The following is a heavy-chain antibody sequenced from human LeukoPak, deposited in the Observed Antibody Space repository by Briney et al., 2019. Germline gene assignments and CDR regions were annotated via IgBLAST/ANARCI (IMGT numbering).Heavy chain of an antibody. CDR3: ARESAYNWNYVDY. D-gene: IGHD1-20*01. CDR1: GGSISSYY. CDR2: IYYSGST. J-gene: IGHJ4*02. V-gene: IGHV4-59*12. Sequence: SETLSLTCTVSGGSISSYYWSWIRQPPGKGLEWIGYIYYSGSTNYNPSLKSRATMSVDTSKNQFSLKLSSVTAADTAVYYCARESAYNWNYVDYWGQGTLVTVSS.